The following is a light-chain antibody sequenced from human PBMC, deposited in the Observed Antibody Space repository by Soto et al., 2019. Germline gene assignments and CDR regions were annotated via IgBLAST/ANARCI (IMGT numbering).Light chain of an antibody. CDR1: SSDVGGYKY. Sequence: QSVLTQPASVSGSPGQSITISCTGTSSDVGGYKYVSWYQQYPGKAPKLIIYEVSNRPSGVANRFSGSKSGNTASLTISGLQAEDEAEYYCCSYVGASIYVFGTGTKVTVL. CDR2: EVS. CDR3: CSYVGASIYV. J-gene: IGLJ1*01. V-gene: IGLV2-14*01.